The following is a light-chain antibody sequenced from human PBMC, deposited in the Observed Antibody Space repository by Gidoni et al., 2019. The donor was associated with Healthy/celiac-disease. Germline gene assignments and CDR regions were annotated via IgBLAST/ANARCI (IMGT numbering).Light chain of an antibody. V-gene: IGKV1-33*01. Sequence: DIQMTQSPSSLSASVGDRVTITCQASQDISNYLNWYQQKPGKAPKLLFYVASNLETGVPSRFSGSGSGTDFTVTISSLQPADIATYYCQQYDNLPYTFGQGPKLEIK. CDR3: QQYDNLPYT. CDR2: VAS. CDR1: QDISNY. J-gene: IGKJ2*01.